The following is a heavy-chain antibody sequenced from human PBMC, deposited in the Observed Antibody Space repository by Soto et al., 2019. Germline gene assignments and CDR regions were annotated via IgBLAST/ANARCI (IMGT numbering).Heavy chain of an antibody. J-gene: IGHJ4*02. V-gene: IGHV4-39*01. D-gene: IGHD2-15*01. CDR3: ASAAWYRLNY. Sequence: SETLSLTCTVSGGSISSSSYYWGWIRQPPGKGLEWIGSIYYSGSTYYNPSLKSRVTISVDTSKNQFSLKLTSVTAADTAIYYCASAAWYRLNYWGQGSLDTVSS. CDR1: GGSISSSSYY. CDR2: IYYSGST.